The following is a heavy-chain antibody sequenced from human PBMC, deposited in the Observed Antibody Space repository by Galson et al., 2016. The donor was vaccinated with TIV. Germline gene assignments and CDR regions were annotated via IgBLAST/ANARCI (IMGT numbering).Heavy chain of an antibody. CDR1: GYTFTDYY. D-gene: IGHD1-26*01. V-gene: IGHV1-2*02. CDR3: LLQEHL. J-gene: IGHJ6*01. Sequence: SVKVSCKAFGYTFTDYYMHWVRQSPRQGLEWVGWINHYSGGTNYAQKFQGRVTMTRDTSARTSYLDLSFHQGPIGLPPGALLQEHLWG. CDR2: INHYSGGT.